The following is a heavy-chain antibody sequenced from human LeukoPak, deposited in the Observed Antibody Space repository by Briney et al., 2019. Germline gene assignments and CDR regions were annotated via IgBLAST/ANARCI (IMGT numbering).Heavy chain of an antibody. D-gene: IGHD3-10*01. V-gene: IGHV3-7*01. J-gene: IGHJ5*02. CDR1: GFTFSSHA. CDR3: ARVSGLLWFGELSRSNWFDP. CDR2: IKQDGSEK. Sequence: PGGSLRLSCAASGFTFSSHAMSWVRQAPGKGLEWVANIKQDGSEKYYVDSVKGRFTISRDNAKNSLYLQMNSLRAEDTAVYYCARVSGLLWFGELSRSNWFDPWGQGTLVTVSS.